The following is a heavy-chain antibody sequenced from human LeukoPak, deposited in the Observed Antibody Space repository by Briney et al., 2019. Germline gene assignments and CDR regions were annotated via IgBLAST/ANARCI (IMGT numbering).Heavy chain of an antibody. CDR3: ARGRHGDYVLLFEY. CDR1: GDSVSSNTAA. Sequence: SQTLSLTCAISGDSVSSNTAAWNWLRQSPSRGLEWLGRTYYRSKWYDDYAVSVRGRITINPDTSKNQFSLQLNSVTPEDTAVYYCARGRHGDYVLLFEYWGQGSLVTVSS. D-gene: IGHD4-17*01. CDR2: TYYRSKWYD. V-gene: IGHV6-1*01. J-gene: IGHJ4*02.